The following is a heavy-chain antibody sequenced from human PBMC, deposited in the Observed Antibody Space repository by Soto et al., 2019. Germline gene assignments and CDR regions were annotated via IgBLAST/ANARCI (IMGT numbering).Heavy chain of an antibody. CDR1: GGSIGSRGCC. J-gene: IGHJ4*02. V-gene: IGHV4-61*08. D-gene: IGHD6-19*01. CDR3: ARGRHWLDY. Sequence: SETLCLTYTVSGGSIGSRGCCWGWIRQPPGKGLEWIGYIYYTGSTNYNPSLKSRVNISVDTSENQFSLRLSSVTAADTAIYYCARGRHWLDYWGQGTLVTVSS. CDR2: IYYTGST.